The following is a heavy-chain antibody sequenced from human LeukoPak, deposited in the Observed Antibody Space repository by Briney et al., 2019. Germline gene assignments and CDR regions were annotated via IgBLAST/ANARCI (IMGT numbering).Heavy chain of an antibody. D-gene: IGHD5-24*01. CDR2: IFYTVST. V-gene: IGHV4-39*07. CDR3: ATHRDGYNPYSFHF. Sequence: PSETLSLTCTVSGGSISSSSYYWGWIRQPPGKGLEWIGSIFYTVSTIYNPSLKGRVTISVDTSKNQFSLKLNSVTAADTAFYYCATHRDGYNPYSFHFWGQGTLVTVSS. CDR1: GGSISSSSYY. J-gene: IGHJ4*02.